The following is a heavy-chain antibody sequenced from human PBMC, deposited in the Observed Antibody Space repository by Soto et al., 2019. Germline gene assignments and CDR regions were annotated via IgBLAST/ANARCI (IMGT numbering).Heavy chain of an antibody. CDR2: IKSKTDGGTT. D-gene: IGHD6-13*01. CDR3: ASLGAAAGTPPGFDP. CDR1: GFTFSNAW. J-gene: IGHJ5*02. V-gene: IGHV3-15*01. Sequence: EVQLVEPGGGLVKPGGSLRLSCAASGFTFSNAWMSWVRQAPGKGLEWVGRIKSKTDGGTTDYAAPVKGRFTISRDNAKNSLYLQMNSLRAEDTAVYYCASLGAAAGTPPGFDPWGQGTLVTVSS.